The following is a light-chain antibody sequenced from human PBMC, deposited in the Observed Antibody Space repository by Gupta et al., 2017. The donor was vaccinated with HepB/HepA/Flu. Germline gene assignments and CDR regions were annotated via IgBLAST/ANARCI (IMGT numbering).Light chain of an antibody. CDR3: CSREISGDVL. CDR2: NEN. J-gene: IGLJ2*01. CDR1: TLRRYF. V-gene: IGLV3-19*01. Sequence: SSELTQYPAVSVALGQTVRITCQGDTLRRYFASWFQQKPGQAPVLVLYNENDRPSGIPDRFSGSRSGSTASLTITGAQAEDEADYFCCSREISGDVLFGGGTKLTVL.